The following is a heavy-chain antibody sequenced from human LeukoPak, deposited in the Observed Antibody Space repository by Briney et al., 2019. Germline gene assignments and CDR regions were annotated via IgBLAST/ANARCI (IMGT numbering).Heavy chain of an antibody. CDR2: IGTAGDT. CDR1: GFTFSKHA. D-gene: IGHD7-27*01. Sequence: PGGSLRLSCAPSGFTFSKHAMHWVRQAPGKGPEWVSAIGTAGDTFYPGSVKGRFTISRENAKNSLSLQMNSLRAEDTAVYYCVRQQTSHGDVDYWGQGTLVTVSS. CDR3: VRQQTSHGDVDY. V-gene: IGHV3-13*01. J-gene: IGHJ4*02.